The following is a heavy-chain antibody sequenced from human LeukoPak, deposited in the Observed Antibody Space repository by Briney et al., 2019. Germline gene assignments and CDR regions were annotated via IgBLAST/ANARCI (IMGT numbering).Heavy chain of an antibody. D-gene: IGHD2-15*01. CDR2: INPSGGST. CDR3: ARGYCSGGSCHDAFDI. CDR1: GYTFTTYY. Sequence: GASVKVSCKASGYTFTTYYVHWVRQAPGQGLEWMGIINPSGGSTTYAQKFRGRVTMTRDMSTSTVYMELSSLRSEGTAVYYCARGYCSGGSCHDAFDIWGQGTMVTVSS. V-gene: IGHV1-46*01. J-gene: IGHJ3*02.